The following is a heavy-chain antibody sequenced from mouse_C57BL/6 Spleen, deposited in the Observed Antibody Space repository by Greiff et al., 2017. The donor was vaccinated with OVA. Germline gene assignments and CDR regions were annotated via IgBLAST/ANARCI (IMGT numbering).Heavy chain of an antibody. CDR1: GFTFSSYG. D-gene: IGHD1-1*01. V-gene: IGHV5-6*01. J-gene: IGHJ1*03. CDR3: ARRASTVVATDWYFDV. Sequence: VQLKESGGDLVKPGGSLKLSCAASGFTFSSYGMSWVRQTPDKRLEWVATISSGGSYTYYPDSVKGRFTISRDNAKNPLYLQMSSLKSEDTAMYYCARRASTVVATDWYFDVWGTGTTVTVSS. CDR2: ISSGGSYT.